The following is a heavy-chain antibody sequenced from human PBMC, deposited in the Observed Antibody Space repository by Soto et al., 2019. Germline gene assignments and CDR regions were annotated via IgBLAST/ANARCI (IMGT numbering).Heavy chain of an antibody. CDR1: GGSFSGYY. V-gene: IGHV4-34*01. J-gene: IGHJ5*02. Sequence: QVQLQQWGAGLLKPSETLSLTCAVYGGSFSGYYWHWIRQPPGKGLEWIGEINHSGSTNYNTSLKSRVTISADTAKNQVSLKLSSVTAAETAVYYCSTGNWTSRSWDQGTLVTVSS. CDR2: INHSGST. CDR3: STGNWTSRS. D-gene: IGHD1-20*01.